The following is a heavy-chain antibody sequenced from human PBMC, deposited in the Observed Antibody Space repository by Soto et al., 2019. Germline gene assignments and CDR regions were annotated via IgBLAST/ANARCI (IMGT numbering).Heavy chain of an antibody. CDR2: FCYTGST. V-gene: IGHV4-59*01. Sequence: SETLSLTCTVSGGSISGRCWSWVRQSPGKGLEWIGYFCYTGSTNYNPSLKSRVTISVDRSKTQCSLKLTSVAAADTAVYYCAKSHYDSSGYYIIDHWGQGTLVTVSS. J-gene: IGHJ5*02. CDR3: AKSHYDSSGYYIIDH. CDR1: GGSISGRC. D-gene: IGHD3-22*01.